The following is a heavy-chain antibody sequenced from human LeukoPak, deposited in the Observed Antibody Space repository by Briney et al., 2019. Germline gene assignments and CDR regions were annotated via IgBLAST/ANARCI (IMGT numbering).Heavy chain of an antibody. CDR2: ISWNSDSI. Sequence: PGGSLRLSCAASGFTFGDYAMHWVRQAPGKGLEWVSGISWNSDSIGYADSVKGRFTISRDNAKNSLYLQMNSLRAEDTAVYYCARDEGIAAADFDYWGQGTLVTVSS. D-gene: IGHD6-13*01. CDR1: GFTFGDYA. J-gene: IGHJ4*02. CDR3: ARDEGIAAADFDY. V-gene: IGHV3-9*01.